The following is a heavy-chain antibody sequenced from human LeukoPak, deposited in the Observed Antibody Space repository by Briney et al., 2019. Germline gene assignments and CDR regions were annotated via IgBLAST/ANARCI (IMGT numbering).Heavy chain of an antibody. CDR3: ARDLDLYGGYVNYFDY. J-gene: IGHJ4*02. Sequence: GASVKVSCKASGYTFTSYYMHWVRQAPGQGLEWMGIINPSGGSTSYAQKFQGRVTMTRDTSTSTVYMELSSLRSEDTAVYYCARDLDLYGGYVNYFDYWGQGTLLTVSS. V-gene: IGHV1-46*01. CDR1: GYTFTSYY. D-gene: IGHD5-12*01. CDR2: INPSGGST.